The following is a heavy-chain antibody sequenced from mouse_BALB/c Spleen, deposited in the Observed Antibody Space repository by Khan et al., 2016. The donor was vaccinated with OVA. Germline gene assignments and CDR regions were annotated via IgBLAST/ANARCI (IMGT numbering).Heavy chain of an antibody. Sequence: EVKLEVSGPGLVKPSQSLSLTCTVTGYSITSGYGWNWIRQFPGNKLEWMGYISYSGCTNYNPSLKSRISITRDTSKNQFFLQLNSVTTEDTATSYCARTARIKYWGQGTTLTVSS. CDR2: ISYSGCT. V-gene: IGHV3-2*02. J-gene: IGHJ2*01. CDR3: ARTARIKY. D-gene: IGHD1-2*01. CDR1: GYSITSGYG.